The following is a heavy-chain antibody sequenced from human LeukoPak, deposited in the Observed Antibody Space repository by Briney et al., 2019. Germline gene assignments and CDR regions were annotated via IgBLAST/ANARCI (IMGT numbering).Heavy chain of an antibody. D-gene: IGHD1-1*01. J-gene: IGHJ4*02. Sequence: SETLSLTCTVSGGSISSYYWSWIRQPPGKGLEWIGYIYYSGSTNYNPSLKSRVTILVDTSKNQFSLKLSSVTAADTAVYYCAIQYTTLATYFDYWGQGTLVTVSS. V-gene: IGHV4-59*08. CDR2: IYYSGST. CDR3: AIQYTTLATYFDY. CDR1: GGSISSYY.